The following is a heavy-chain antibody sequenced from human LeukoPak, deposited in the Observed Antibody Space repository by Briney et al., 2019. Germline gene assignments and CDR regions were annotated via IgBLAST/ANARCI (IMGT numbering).Heavy chain of an antibody. CDR3: ARDPRYDFWSGYYAFDI. CDR2: IYSGGST. D-gene: IGHD3-3*01. CDR1: LFTVSRNY. J-gene: IGHJ3*02. Sequence: PGGSLRLSCVAFLFTVSRNYMSWVRPAPGEGLEWVSVIYSGGSTYYADSVKGRFTISRDNSKNTLYLQMNSLRAEDTAVYYCARDPRYDFWSGYYAFDIWGQGTMVTVSS. V-gene: IGHV3-53*05.